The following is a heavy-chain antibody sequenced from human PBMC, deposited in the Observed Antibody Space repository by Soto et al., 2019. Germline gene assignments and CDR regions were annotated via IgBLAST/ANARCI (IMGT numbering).Heavy chain of an antibody. CDR3: ARGHYDSGGYYVGHFDY. Sequence: ASVKVSCKASGYTFTSYDISWVRQAPGQGLEWMGWISPYNDKTKYAQMFQGRVTMTTDTSTSTAYMELRSLRSDDTAVYYCARGHYDSGGYYVGHFDYWGRGTLVTAPQ. D-gene: IGHD3-22*01. CDR1: GYTFTSYD. J-gene: IGHJ4*02. CDR2: ISPYNDKT. V-gene: IGHV1-18*04.